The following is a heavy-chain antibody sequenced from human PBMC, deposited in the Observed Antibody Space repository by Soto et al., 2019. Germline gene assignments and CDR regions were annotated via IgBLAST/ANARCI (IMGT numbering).Heavy chain of an antibody. CDR1: GDSINSGDYY. CDR2: IYYSGDT. V-gene: IGHV4-30-4*01. CDR3: ARVVTVCRGYAMDV. D-gene: IGHD2-15*01. J-gene: IGHJ6*02. Sequence: QVQLQESGPGLVKPSQTLSLTCTSSGDSINSGDYYWAWIRQPPGNGLEWIGYIYYSGDTYYNPSLKSRVTISVDTSKNQFSLKLNSVTAADTAVYYCARVVTVCRGYAMDVWGQGTTVTVS.